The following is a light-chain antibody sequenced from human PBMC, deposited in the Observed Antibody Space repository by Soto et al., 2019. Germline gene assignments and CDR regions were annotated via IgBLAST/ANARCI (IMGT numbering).Light chain of an antibody. Sequence: EIVMTQSPDTLSVSPGEGATLSCRVSQSIRSNLAWYQQRPGQAPRLLMYGASTRADGIPDRFSGSGSGTEFTLTISSLQSEDFAVYYCQQYNSWPLTFGGGTKVDIK. CDR1: QSIRSN. CDR3: QQYNSWPLT. CDR2: GAS. V-gene: IGKV3-15*01. J-gene: IGKJ4*01.